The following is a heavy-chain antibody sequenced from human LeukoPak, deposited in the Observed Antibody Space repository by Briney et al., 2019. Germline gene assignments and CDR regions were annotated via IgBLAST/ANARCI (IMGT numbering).Heavy chain of an antibody. D-gene: IGHD3-10*01. Sequence: SETLSLTCTVSGGSISSSSYYWGWIRQPPGKGLEWIGSIYYSGSTYYNPSLKSRVTISVDTSKNQFSLKLSSVTAADTAVYYCARVHYGSGSYRGDYYYYYMDVWGKGTTVTISS. CDR3: ARVHYGSGSYRGDYYYYYMDV. CDR1: GGSISSSSYY. CDR2: IYYSGST. V-gene: IGHV4-39*07. J-gene: IGHJ6*03.